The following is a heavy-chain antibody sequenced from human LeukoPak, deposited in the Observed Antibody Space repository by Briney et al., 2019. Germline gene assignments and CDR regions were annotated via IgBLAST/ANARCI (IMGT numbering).Heavy chain of an antibody. Sequence: ASETLSLTCTVSGGSISSSSYYWGWIRQPPGKGLEWIGSIYYSGSAYYNPSLKSRVTISVDTSKNQFSLKLSSVTAADTAVYYCARAIRGYSYGTFDYWGQGTLVTVSS. CDR3: ARAIRGYSYGTFDY. D-gene: IGHD5-18*01. CDR1: GGSISSSSYY. V-gene: IGHV4-39*07. J-gene: IGHJ4*02. CDR2: IYYSGSA.